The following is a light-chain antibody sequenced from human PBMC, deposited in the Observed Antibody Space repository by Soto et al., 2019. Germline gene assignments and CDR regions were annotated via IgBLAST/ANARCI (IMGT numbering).Light chain of an antibody. Sequence: EIVVTQSPGTLSLSPGERATLSCRASQSVSSSYLAWYQQKPGQAPRLLIYGASSRATGIPDRFSGSGSGTDFSLTISRLEPEDFAVYYCQQYGSSPFAFGPGTKVAIK. V-gene: IGKV3-20*01. CDR1: QSVSSSY. CDR2: GAS. J-gene: IGKJ3*01. CDR3: QQYGSSPFA.